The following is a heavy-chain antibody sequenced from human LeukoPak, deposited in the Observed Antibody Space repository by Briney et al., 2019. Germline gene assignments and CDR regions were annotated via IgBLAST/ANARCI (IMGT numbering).Heavy chain of an antibody. CDR1: TFPFNTYA. J-gene: IGHJ4*02. V-gene: IGHV3-53*01. CDR3: ARAAYDSNGYTANHDY. CDR2: LYSDGTT. Sequence: GGSLRLSCAASTFPFNTYAMHWFRQAPGKGLEWVSVLYSDGTTYYADSVKGRFTISRDNSKNTLSLQLNNLRADDTAVYYCARAAYDSNGYTANHDYWGQGTLVTVSS. D-gene: IGHD3-22*01.